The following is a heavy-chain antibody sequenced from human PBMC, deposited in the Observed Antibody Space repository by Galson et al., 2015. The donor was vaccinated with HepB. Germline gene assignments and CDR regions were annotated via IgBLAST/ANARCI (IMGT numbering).Heavy chain of an antibody. V-gene: IGHV1-58*01. Sequence: SVKASCKASGFTFTSSAVQWVRQARGQRLGWIGWIVVGSGNTNYAQKFQERVTISVDKSISTAYLQWSSLKASDTAMYYCGRQGYYYAMDVWGQGTTVTVSS. CDR2: IVVGSGNT. CDR1: GFTFTSSA. J-gene: IGHJ6*02. CDR3: GRQGYYYAMDV.